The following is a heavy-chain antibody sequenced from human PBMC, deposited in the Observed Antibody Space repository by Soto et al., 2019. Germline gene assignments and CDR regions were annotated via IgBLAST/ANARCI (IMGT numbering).Heavy chain of an antibody. J-gene: IGHJ6*02. D-gene: IGHD2-2*01. Sequence: ETLSLTCTVSGGFVNSDTHSWSWIRQTPGKRLEWIGFIYSGGSTKNPSLRSRVTMSVDTSMNQFSLKLRSVIVADTAVYHCARFVRSCSATTCSTRADVWGQGITVTVSS. CDR3: ARFVRSCSATTCSTRADV. CDR2: IYSGGST. CDR1: GGFVNSDTHS. V-gene: IGHV4-61*01.